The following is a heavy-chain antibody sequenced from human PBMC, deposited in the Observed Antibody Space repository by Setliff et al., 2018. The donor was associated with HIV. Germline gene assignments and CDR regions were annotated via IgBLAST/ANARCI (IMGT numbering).Heavy chain of an antibody. CDR2: FDPEERDT. D-gene: IGHD3-22*01. V-gene: IGHV1-24*01. CDR3: AAEYYDSSGFYVWLGF. J-gene: IGHJ4*02. CDR1: GYTLIELS. Sequence: ASVKVSCKVSGYTLIELSIHWVRQAPGKGLEWLGGFDPEERDTNYAQKFQGRFTMTEDTSTDTAYMELSRLRSEDTAVYFCAAEYYDSSGFYVWLGFWGQGTLVTVSS.